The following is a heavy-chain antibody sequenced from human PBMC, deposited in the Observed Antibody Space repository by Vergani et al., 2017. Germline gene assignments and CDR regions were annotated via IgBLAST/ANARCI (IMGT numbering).Heavy chain of an antibody. D-gene: IGHD2-21*02. CDR3: ARDSDCGD. CDR1: GFTFSSYS. Sequence: EVQLVESGGGLVQPGGSLRLSCAASGFTFSSYSMNWVRQAPGKGLEWVSYISSSSTIYYADSVKGRFTISRDNAKNSLYLQMNSLRAEDTAVYYCARDSDCGDWGQGTLVTVSS. CDR2: ISSSSTI. V-gene: IGHV3-48*01. J-gene: IGHJ4*02.